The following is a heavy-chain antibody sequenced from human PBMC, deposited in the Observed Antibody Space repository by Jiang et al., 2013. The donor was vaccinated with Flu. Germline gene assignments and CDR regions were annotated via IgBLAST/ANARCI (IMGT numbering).Heavy chain of an antibody. D-gene: IGHD6-13*01. CDR2: TVPRLNII. V-gene: IGHV1-69*04. CDR1: GDTSDNYA. J-gene: IGHJ5*02. Sequence: AEVKRPGSSVKVSCKASGDTSDNYAISWVRQAPGQGLEWLARTVPRLNIINYAQKFQDRLTITADKSTNTAYMELSRLRSDDTAVYYCARVAGYSSSSDTWFDPWGQGTLVTVSS. CDR3: ARVAGYSSSSDTWFDP.